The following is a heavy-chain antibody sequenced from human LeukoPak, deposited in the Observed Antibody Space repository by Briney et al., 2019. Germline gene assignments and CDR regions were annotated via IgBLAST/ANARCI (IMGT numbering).Heavy chain of an antibody. V-gene: IGHV3-74*01. CDR3: ATEGGIAARRNHDY. D-gene: IGHD6-6*01. CDR1: GFTFSSHW. Sequence: GGSLRLSCAASGFTFSSHWMHWVRQAPGKGLVWVSRIKPDGSTYYADSVKGRFTVSRDNAKNTLYLQMNSLRAEDTAVYYCATEGGIAARRNHDYWGQGTLVTVSS. CDR2: IKPDGST. J-gene: IGHJ4*02.